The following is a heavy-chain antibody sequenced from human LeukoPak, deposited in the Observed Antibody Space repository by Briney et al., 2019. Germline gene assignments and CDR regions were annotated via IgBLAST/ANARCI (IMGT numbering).Heavy chain of an antibody. CDR1: GFTFTTSA. CDR2: IVVGSGNT. J-gene: IGHJ4*02. CDR3: AAALVGATTPFDY. Sequence: VASVKASCKASGFTFTTSAMQWVRQARGQRLEWIGWIVVGSGNTNYAQKFQERVTITRDMSTSTAYMELSSLRSEDTAVYYCAAALVGATTPFDYWGQGTLVTVSS. D-gene: IGHD1-26*01. V-gene: IGHV1-58*02.